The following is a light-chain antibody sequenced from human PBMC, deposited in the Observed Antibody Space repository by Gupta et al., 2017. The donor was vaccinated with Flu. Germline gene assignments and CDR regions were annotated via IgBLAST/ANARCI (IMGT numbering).Light chain of an antibody. CDR2: DVS. CDR1: SSDVGGYNY. V-gene: IGLV2-11*03. Sequence: SVTISCTGTSSDVGGYNYVSWYQQYPGEAPKLMIYDVSERPSGVPDHFSGSKSGNTASLTIPGLQAEDEADYYCCSYAGSYSWIFGGGTKLTVL. J-gene: IGLJ2*01. CDR3: CSYAGSYSWI.